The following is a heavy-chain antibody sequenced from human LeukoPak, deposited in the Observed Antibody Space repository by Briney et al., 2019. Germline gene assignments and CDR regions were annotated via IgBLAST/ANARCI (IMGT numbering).Heavy chain of an antibody. D-gene: IGHD2-2*01. Sequence: SEALSLTCTVSGGSISNYYCTWIRQPPGKGLEWIGYIYYTGSTNHNPSLKSRVTLSVDTSKNQFSLKLSSVTAADTAVYYCAARYCTSSSCHSNFDYWGQGTLVTVSS. J-gene: IGHJ4*02. CDR1: GGSISNYY. CDR3: AARYCTSSSCHSNFDY. V-gene: IGHV4-59*01. CDR2: IYYTGST.